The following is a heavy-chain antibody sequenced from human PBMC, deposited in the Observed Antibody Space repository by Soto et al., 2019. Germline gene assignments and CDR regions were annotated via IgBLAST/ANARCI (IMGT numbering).Heavy chain of an antibody. CDR3: ARDGHGMDV. V-gene: IGHV4-61*01. Sequence: SETLSLTCTVSGGSVSTGSYDWSWIRPPPGKGLEWIGKIFFTGSAHYNPSLRNRVTMSVDTSKDQFSLTLTSVTAADTAVYYCARDGHGMDVWGQGTTFTVSS. CDR1: GGSVSTGSYD. J-gene: IGHJ6*02. CDR2: IFFTGSA.